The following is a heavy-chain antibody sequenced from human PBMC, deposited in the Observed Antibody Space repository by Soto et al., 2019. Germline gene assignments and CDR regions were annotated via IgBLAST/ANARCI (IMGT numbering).Heavy chain of an antibody. Sequence: GGSLRLSCAASGFTFISYSMNWVRQAPGKGLEWVSSISSSSSYIYYADSVKGRFTISRDNAKNSLYLQMNSLRAEDTAVYYCARDASSWFRGMDVWGQGTTVTVS. V-gene: IGHV3-21*01. J-gene: IGHJ6*02. CDR3: ARDASSWFRGMDV. D-gene: IGHD6-13*01. CDR1: GFTFISYS. CDR2: ISSSSSYI.